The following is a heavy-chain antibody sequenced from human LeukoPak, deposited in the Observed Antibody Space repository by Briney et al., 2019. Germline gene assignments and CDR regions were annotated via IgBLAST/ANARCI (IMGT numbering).Heavy chain of an antibody. J-gene: IGHJ4*02. CDR1: GYTFSCYY. V-gene: IGHV1-2*02. CDR2: INPNSGGT. D-gene: IGHD6-19*01. Sequence: ASVKVSCKTSGYTFSCYYMHWVRQAPGQGLEWMGWINPNSGGTVYAEKFQGRVTMTRDTSINTAYMDLSRLRSDDTAVYYCAKDVAAVAGQGYECFDYWGQGTLVTVSS. CDR3: AKDVAAVAGQGYECFDY.